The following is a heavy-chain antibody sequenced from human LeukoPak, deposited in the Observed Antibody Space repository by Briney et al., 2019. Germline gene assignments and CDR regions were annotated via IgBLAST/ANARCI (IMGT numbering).Heavy chain of an antibody. Sequence: VSVKVSCKASGYTFTSYDINWVRQATGQGLEWMGWMNPNSGNTGYAQKFQGRVTITRNTSISTDYMELSSLRSEDTAVYYCARGRVTDRGREFDYWGQGTLVTVSS. V-gene: IGHV1-8*03. CDR3: ARGRVTDRGREFDY. CDR1: GYTFTSYD. CDR2: MNPNSGNT. D-gene: IGHD5-24*01. J-gene: IGHJ4*02.